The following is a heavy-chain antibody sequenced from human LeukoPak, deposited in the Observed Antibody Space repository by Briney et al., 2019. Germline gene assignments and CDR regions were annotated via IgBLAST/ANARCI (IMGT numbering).Heavy chain of an antibody. J-gene: IGHJ4*02. CDR3: ASGPNSYGYVRDYFDY. Sequence: ASVKVSCKASGYTFTSYAMHWVRQAPGQRLEWMGWINAGNGNTKYSQKFQGRVTITRDTSASTAYMELSSLRSEDTAVYYCASGPNSYGYVRDYFDYWGQGTLVTVSS. D-gene: IGHD5-18*01. V-gene: IGHV1-3*01. CDR2: INAGNGNT. CDR1: GYTFTSYA.